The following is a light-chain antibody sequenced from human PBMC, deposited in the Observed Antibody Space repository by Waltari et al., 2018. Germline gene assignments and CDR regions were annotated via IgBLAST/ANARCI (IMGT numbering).Light chain of an antibody. CDR1: SSAVGQNNH. J-gene: IGLJ2*01. Sequence: QPALTQPASVSGSPGQSITIPCTGTSSAVGQNNHVCWYQKHPDKVPKLIIYEVSKRPSGVSDRFSGSKSGNTASLTISGLQAEDEADYYCLSYAATVSFGFGGGTKLTVL. CDR3: LSYAATVSFG. V-gene: IGLV2-23*02. CDR2: EVS.